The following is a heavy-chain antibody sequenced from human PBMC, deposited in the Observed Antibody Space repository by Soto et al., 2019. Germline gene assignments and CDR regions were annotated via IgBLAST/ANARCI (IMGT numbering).Heavy chain of an antibody. V-gene: IGHV3-30-3*01. Sequence: PXXSLRLSCTASGFTFSSYAMYWVRQAPGKGLEWVAVVSYDGSNKYYGDSVKGRFTISRDNSKNTLYLQMNSLRAEDTAVYYCARDGACGGDCSIDYWGQGTLVTVSS. CDR2: VSYDGSNK. J-gene: IGHJ4*02. CDR1: GFTFSSYA. CDR3: ARDGACGGDCSIDY. D-gene: IGHD2-21*02.